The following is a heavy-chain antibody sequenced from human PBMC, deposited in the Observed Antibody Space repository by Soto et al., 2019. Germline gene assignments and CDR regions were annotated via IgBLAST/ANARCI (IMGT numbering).Heavy chain of an antibody. Sequence: EVQLLESGGGLVQPGGSLRLSCAASGFTFSSYAMSWVRQAPGKGLEWVSVISGSGGDTYYADSVKGRFTISRDNSKNTLYVQMISLRAEDRSSVYCAKQINESYATLDHWGQGTRVTVSS. CDR3: AKQINESYATLDH. CDR2: ISGSGGDT. V-gene: IGHV3-23*01. D-gene: IGHD2-8*01. J-gene: IGHJ4*02. CDR1: GFTFSSYA.